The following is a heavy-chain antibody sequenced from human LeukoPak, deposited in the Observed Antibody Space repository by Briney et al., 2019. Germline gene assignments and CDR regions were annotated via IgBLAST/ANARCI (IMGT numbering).Heavy chain of an antibody. J-gene: IGHJ4*02. V-gene: IGHV3-30*18. CDR1: GFTFSSYW. CDR3: AKDSSTVTFDY. CDR2: ISYDGSNK. Sequence: PGGSLRLSCAASGFTFSSYWMSWVRQAPGEGLEWVAVISYDGSNKYYADSVKGRFTISRDNSKNTLYLQMNSLRAEDTAVYYCAKDSSTVTFDYWGQGTLVTVSS. D-gene: IGHD4-17*01.